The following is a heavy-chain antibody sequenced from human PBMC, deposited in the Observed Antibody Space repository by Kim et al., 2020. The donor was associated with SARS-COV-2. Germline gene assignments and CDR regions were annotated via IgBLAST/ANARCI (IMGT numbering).Heavy chain of an antibody. J-gene: IGHJ4*02. V-gene: IGHV5-10-1*01. CDR3: ARRDCSSTSCFFYFDY. Sequence: SFQGHVTISADKSISTAYLQWSSLKASDTAMYYCARRDCSSTSCFFYFDYWGQGTLVTVSS. D-gene: IGHD2-2*01.